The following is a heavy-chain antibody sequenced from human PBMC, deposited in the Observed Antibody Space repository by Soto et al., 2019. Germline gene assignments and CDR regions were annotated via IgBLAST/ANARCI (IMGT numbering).Heavy chain of an antibody. CDR2: IYPGDSDT. D-gene: IGHD2-2*01. V-gene: IGHV5-51*01. Sequence: GESLKISCKGSGYSFTSYWIGWVRQMPGKGLEWMGIIYPGDSDTRYSPSFQGQVTISADKSISTAYLQWSSLKASDTAMYYCARDWKYCSSTSCYGVRGGVWGQGTTGTVSS. J-gene: IGHJ6*02. CDR3: ARDWKYCSSTSCYGVRGGV. CDR1: GYSFTSYW.